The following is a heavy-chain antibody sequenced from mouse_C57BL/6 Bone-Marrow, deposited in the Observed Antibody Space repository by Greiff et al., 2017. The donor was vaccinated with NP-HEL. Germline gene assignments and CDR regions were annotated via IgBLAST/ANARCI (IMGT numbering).Heavy chain of an antibody. V-gene: IGHV5-16*01. CDR1: GFTFSDYY. CDR2: INYDGSST. Sequence: EVKLVESEGGLVQPGSSMKLSCTASGFTFSDYYMAWVRQVPEKGLEWVANINYDGSSTYYLDSLKSRFIISRDNAKNILYLQMSSLKSEDTATYYCARDHPHYGSSFYAMDYWGQGTSVTVSS. D-gene: IGHD1-1*01. CDR3: ARDHPHYGSSFYAMDY. J-gene: IGHJ4*01.